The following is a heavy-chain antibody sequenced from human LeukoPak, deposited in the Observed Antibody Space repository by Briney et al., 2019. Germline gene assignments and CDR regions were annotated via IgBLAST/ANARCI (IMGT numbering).Heavy chain of an antibody. CDR2: IYYSGST. D-gene: IGHD5-12*01. Sequence: PSETLSLTCAVYGGSFSGYYWSWIRQPPGKGLEWIGYIYYSGSTNYNPSLKSRVTISVDTSKNQFSLKLSSVTAADTAVYYCARNVYSGYGIDYWGQGTLVTVSS. CDR3: ARNVYSGYGIDY. CDR1: GGSFSGYY. J-gene: IGHJ4*02. V-gene: IGHV4-59*01.